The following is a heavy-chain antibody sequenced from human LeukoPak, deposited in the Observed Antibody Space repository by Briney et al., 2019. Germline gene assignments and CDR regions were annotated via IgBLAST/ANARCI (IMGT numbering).Heavy chain of an antibody. Sequence: ASVKVSCKASVYTFTSYYMYWVRQAPGQGLEWMGIINPSGGSTSYAQKFQGRVTMTRDTSTSTVYMELSSLRSEDTAVYYCAVYGSGSYYNVMDYFDYWGQGTLVTVSS. CDR3: AVYGSGSYYNVMDYFDY. J-gene: IGHJ4*02. CDR1: VYTFTSYY. D-gene: IGHD3-10*01. CDR2: INPSGGST. V-gene: IGHV1-46*01.